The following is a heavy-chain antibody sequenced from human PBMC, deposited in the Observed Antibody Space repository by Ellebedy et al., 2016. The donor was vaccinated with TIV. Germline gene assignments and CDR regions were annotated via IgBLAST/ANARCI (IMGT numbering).Heavy chain of an antibody. CDR1: GYSFTSYW. CDR3: ARGSGGLTQYDN. J-gene: IGHJ4*02. D-gene: IGHD3-10*01. V-gene: IGHV5-10-1*01. Sequence: KVSCKGSGYSFTSYWITWVRQMPGKGLEWMGRIDLSDSYTNYSPAFQGHVTISADKSTTTAYLQWRSLKASDTAMYYCARGSGGLTQYDNWGQGTLVTVS. CDR2: IDLSDSYT.